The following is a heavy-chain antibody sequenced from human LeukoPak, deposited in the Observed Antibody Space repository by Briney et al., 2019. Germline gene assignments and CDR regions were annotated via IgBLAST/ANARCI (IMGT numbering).Heavy chain of an antibody. V-gene: IGHV1-18*01. Sequence: GASVKVSCKASGYTFTSYGISWVRQAPGQGLEWMGWISAYNGHTNYGQKFQDRVTMTTDISRSTAYMELRSLRSDDTAVYYCAKDRGSMVATHYNFYYMDVWGKGTTVIISS. CDR3: AKDRGSMVATHYNFYYMDV. J-gene: IGHJ6*03. CDR2: ISAYNGHT. CDR1: GYTFTSYG. D-gene: IGHD4/OR15-4a*01.